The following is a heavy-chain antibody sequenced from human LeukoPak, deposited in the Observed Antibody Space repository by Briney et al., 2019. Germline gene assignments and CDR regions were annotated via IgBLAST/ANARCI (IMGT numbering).Heavy chain of an antibody. CDR3: ARGGSGYYYGHDY. CDR1: GGSISSYY. Sequence: SETLSLTCTVSGGSISSYYWSWIRQPPGKGLEWIGYIYYSGSTNYNPSLKSRVTISVDTSKNQFSLKLSSVTAADTAVYYCARGGSGYYYGHDYWGQGTLVTVSS. V-gene: IGHV4-59*12. CDR2: IYYSGST. J-gene: IGHJ4*02. D-gene: IGHD3-22*01.